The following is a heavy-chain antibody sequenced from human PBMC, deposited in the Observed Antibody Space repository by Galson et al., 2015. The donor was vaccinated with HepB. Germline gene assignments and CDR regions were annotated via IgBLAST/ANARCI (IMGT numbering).Heavy chain of an antibody. CDR2: ISYDGSNK. Sequence: SLRLSCAASGFTFSRYAMYWVRQAPGKGLEWVAIISYDGSNKYFAASVKGRFTISRDNSKNTLYLQMNSLRLEDTAVYYCARAGVVAATPIDYWGQGTLVTVSS. J-gene: IGHJ4*02. CDR3: ARAGVVAATPIDY. CDR1: GFTFSRYA. D-gene: IGHD2-15*01. V-gene: IGHV3-30-3*01.